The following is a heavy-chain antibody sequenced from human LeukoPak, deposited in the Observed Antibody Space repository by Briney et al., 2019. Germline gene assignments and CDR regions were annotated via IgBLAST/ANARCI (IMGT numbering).Heavy chain of an antibody. CDR3: ARAPHGSGCDY. D-gene: IGHD6-19*01. Sequence: SQTPSLTCAISGDSVSSNRATWIWIRQSPSRGLEWLGRTYYMSKWYNDYAVSVQGRISVNPDTSKNQFSLQLSSVTPEDTALYYCARAPHGSGCDYWGQGTLVTVSS. V-gene: IGHV6-1*01. J-gene: IGHJ4*02. CDR2: TYYMSKWYN. CDR1: GDSVSSNRAT.